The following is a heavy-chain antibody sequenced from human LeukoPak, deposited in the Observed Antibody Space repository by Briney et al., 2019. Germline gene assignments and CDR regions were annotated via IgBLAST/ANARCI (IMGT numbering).Heavy chain of an antibody. CDR2: IIPIFGTA. J-gene: IGHJ6*02. V-gene: IGHV1-69*01. CDR3: ARDQYYYDSSGYYSYYYGMDV. D-gene: IGHD3-22*01. Sequence: ASVKVSCKASGGTFSSYAISWVRQAPGQGLEWMGGIIPIFGTANYAQKFQGRVTITADESTSTAYMELSSLRSEDTAVYYCARDQYYYDSSGYYSYYYGMDVWGQGTTVTVSS. CDR1: GGTFSSYA.